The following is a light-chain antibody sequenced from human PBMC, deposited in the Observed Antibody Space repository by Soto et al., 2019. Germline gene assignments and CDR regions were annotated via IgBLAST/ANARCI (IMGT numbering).Light chain of an antibody. CDR1: QSVSSY. CDR3: QQRSNWLWT. J-gene: IGKJ1*01. CDR2: DAS. V-gene: IGKV3-11*01. Sequence: EIVWTQSPATLSLSPGERATLSCRASQSVSSYLALYQQKPGQAPRLLIYDASNRATGIPARFSGSGSGTDFTLTISSLEPEDFAVYYCQQRSNWLWTFGQGTKVEI.